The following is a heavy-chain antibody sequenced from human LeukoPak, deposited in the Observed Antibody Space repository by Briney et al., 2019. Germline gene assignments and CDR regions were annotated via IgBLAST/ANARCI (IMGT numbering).Heavy chain of an antibody. V-gene: IGHV4-34*01. CDR3: ARGVLLTPGIAAARPDY. CDR2: INHSGST. J-gene: IGHJ4*02. CDR1: GGSFSGYY. D-gene: IGHD6-13*01. Sequence: TSETLSLTCAVYGGSFSGYYWSWIRQPPGKGLEWIGEINHSGSTNYNPSLKSRVTISVATSKNQFSLKLSSVTAADTAVYYCARGVLLTPGIAAARPDYWGQGTLVTVSS.